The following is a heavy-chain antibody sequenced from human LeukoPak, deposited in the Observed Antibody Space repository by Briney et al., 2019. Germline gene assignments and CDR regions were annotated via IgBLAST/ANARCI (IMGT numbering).Heavy chain of an antibody. J-gene: IGHJ4*02. CDR3: GTLLSNGPFDY. Sequence: ASVKVSCKASGYTVTGYYMHWVRQSPGQRLEWMGWIYPNSGATKYAQKFQGRVTMTRDTSISTAYMELSGLRSDDTAVYYCGTLLSNGPFDYWGQGSLVTVSS. CDR1: GYTVTGYY. V-gene: IGHV1-2*02. CDR2: IYPNSGAT.